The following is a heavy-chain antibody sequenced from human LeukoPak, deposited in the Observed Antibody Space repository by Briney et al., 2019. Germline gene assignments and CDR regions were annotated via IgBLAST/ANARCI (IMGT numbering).Heavy chain of an antibody. CDR2: INPNSGGT. V-gene: IGHV1-2*02. CDR3: ARGVGNYYYYMDV. CDR1: GYTFTGYY. Sequence: GASVKVSCKASGYTFTGYYMHWVRQAPGQGLEWMGWINPNSGGTNYAQKFQGRVTMTRDTSISTVYMELSGLRSGDTAVYYCARGVGNYYYYMDVWGKGTTVTVSS. D-gene: IGHD1-26*01. J-gene: IGHJ6*03.